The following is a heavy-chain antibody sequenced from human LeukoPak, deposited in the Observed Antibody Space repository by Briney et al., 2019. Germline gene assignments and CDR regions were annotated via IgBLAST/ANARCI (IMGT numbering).Heavy chain of an antibody. Sequence: GGSLRLSCAASGLSFSNYAMYWVRQAPGKGLEWVANIKQDGSEKYYVDSVKGRFTISRDNAKNSLYLQMNSLRAEDTALYYCAKDLHYDILTGYYDYWGQGTLVTVSS. D-gene: IGHD3-9*01. J-gene: IGHJ4*02. CDR2: IKQDGSEK. V-gene: IGHV3-7*03. CDR3: AKDLHYDILTGYYDY. CDR1: GLSFSNYA.